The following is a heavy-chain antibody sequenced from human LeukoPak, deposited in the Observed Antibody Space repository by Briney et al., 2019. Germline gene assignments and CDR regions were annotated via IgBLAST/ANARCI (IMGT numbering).Heavy chain of an antibody. Sequence: ASVKVSCKASGYTFTTYYMHWVRHAPGRGLEWMGIINPSGGSATYAQNLQGRVTMTRDTSTTTVYMELTSLRSEDTAVYYCARDGQPGAHYGLKSHGFDFWGQGTLVTVSS. CDR3: ARDGQPGAHYGLKSHGFDF. CDR1: GYTFTTYY. D-gene: IGHD3-10*01. J-gene: IGHJ4*02. V-gene: IGHV1-46*01. CDR2: INPSGGSA.